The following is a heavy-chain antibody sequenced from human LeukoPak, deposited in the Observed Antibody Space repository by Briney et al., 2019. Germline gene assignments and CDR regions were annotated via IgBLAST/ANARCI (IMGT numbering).Heavy chain of an antibody. CDR3: ARDRLPGTTLILGY. CDR1: GYTFTSYG. J-gene: IGHJ4*02. Sequence: ASVKVSCKASGYTFTSYGISWVRQAPGQGLEWMGWINTNTGNPTYAQGFTGRFVFSLDTSVSTAYLQISSLKAEDTAVYYCARDRLPGTTLILGYWGQGTLVTVSS. V-gene: IGHV7-4-1*02. CDR2: INTNTGNP. D-gene: IGHD1-7*01.